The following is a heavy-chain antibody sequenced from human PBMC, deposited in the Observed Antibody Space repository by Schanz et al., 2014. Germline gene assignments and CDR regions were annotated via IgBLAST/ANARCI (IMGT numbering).Heavy chain of an antibody. CDR1: GFSFNNYW. V-gene: IGHV3-7*01. D-gene: IGHD6-13*01. J-gene: IGHJ4*02. CDR2: IIHDRSEK. CDR3: ARDLRNSRPSYYDH. Sequence: EVQLVESGGGLVQPGGSLRLSCAASGFSFNNYWMTWFRQAPGKGLEWVANIIHDRSEKFYVDSVKGRFTISRDNAKNSLYLQMDALRAEDTAVYYCARDLRNSRPSYYDHWGQGTLVTVSA.